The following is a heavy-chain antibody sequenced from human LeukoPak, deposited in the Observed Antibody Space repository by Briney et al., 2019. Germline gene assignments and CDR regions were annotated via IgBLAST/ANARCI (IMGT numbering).Heavy chain of an antibody. CDR1: GYTFIGYY. CDR3: ARAVTMVRGDYYYYMDV. J-gene: IGHJ6*03. CDR2: INPNSGGT. V-gene: IGHV1-2*02. Sequence: ASVKVSCKASGYTFIGYYMHWVRQAPGQGLEWMGWINPNSGGTNYAQKFQGRVTMTRDTSISTAYMELSRLRSDDTAVYYCARAVTMVRGDYYYYMDVWGKGTTVTISS. D-gene: IGHD3-10*01.